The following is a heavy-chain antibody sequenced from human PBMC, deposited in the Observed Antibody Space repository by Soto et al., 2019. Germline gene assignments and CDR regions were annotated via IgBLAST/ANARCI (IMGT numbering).Heavy chain of an antibody. CDR1: GFIFSSYA. CDR2: ISYDGNNK. V-gene: IGHV3-30-3*01. CDR3: ARDGTDYGMDV. D-gene: IGHD1-1*01. Sequence: QVQLVESGGGVVQPGRSLRLSCAASGFIFSSYAMHWVRQAPGKGQEWVAVISYDGNNKYYADSVKGRFTIARDNSKNTLYLQMHSLRAEDTAVYYCARDGTDYGMDVWGQGTTVTVSS. J-gene: IGHJ6*02.